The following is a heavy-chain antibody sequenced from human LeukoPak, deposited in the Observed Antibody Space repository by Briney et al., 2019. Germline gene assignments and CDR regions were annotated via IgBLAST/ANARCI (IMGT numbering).Heavy chain of an antibody. CDR2: IYHRGNT. Sequence: SQTLSLTCTASGDSISSTTYYWSWIRQPPGKGLEWIGHIYHRGNTYYNPSIKSRITISGDRSKNQFSLKLNSVTAADTAVYYCARALVGATFDYWGQGALVTVSS. CDR3: ARALVGATFDY. J-gene: IGHJ4*01. V-gene: IGHV4-30-2*01. CDR1: GDSISSTTYY. D-gene: IGHD1-26*01.